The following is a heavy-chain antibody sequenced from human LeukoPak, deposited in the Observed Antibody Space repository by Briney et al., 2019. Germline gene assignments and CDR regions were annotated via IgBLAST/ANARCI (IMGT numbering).Heavy chain of an antibody. CDR3: ARLTTVTPYFDN. CDR2: IYYTGII. Sequence: MTSETLSLTCSVSGGSMRSYYWSWVRQPPGKGLQWIGYIYYTGIINYNPSLKSRVTISLNTSQNHFSLRLTSVTAADTAMYYCARLTTVTPYFDNWGQGILVTVSS. V-gene: IGHV4-59*01. J-gene: IGHJ4*02. CDR1: GGSMRSYY. D-gene: IGHD4-17*01.